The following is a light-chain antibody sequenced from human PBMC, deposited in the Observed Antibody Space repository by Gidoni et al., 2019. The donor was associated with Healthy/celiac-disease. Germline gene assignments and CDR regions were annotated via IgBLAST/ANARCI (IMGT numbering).Light chain of an antibody. CDR2: GAS. CDR1: QSVSSSY. J-gene: IGKJ2*03. Sequence: EVGLTQSPGTLSLSPGERATLSCRASQSVSSSYLAWYQQKPGQAPRLLIYGASSRATGIPDRFSGSGSGTDFTLTISRREPEYFAVYYCQQYGSSPFSFGQXTKLEIK. CDR3: QQYGSSPFS. V-gene: IGKV3-20*01.